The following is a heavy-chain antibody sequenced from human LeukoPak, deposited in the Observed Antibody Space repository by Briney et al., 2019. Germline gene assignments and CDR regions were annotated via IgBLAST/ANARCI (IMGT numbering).Heavy chain of an antibody. CDR3: ARDLLGARQDYYYYMDV. D-gene: IGHD6-6*01. V-gene: IGHV4-30-2*01. Sequence: KPSETLSLTCTVSGGSISSGGYYWSWIRQPPGKGLEWIGYIYHSGSTYYNPSLKSRVTISVDRSKNQFSLKLSSVTAADTAVYYCARDLLGARQDYYYYMDVWGKGTTVTVSS. CDR1: GGSISSGGYY. CDR2: IYHSGST. J-gene: IGHJ6*03.